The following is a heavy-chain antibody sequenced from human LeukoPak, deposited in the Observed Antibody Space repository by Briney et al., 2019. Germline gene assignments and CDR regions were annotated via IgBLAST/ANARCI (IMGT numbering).Heavy chain of an antibody. CDR3: ARVGSYYFDSSGYPRPYYFDC. J-gene: IGHJ4*02. D-gene: IGHD3-22*01. CDR1: GFTFSSYG. V-gene: IGHV3-30*03. CDR2: IAYDGSTK. Sequence: GRSLRLSCAASGFTFSSYGMHWVRQAPGKGLEWVAVIAYDGSTKYYADSVKGRFTISRDNSKNTLYLQMNSLGAEDTAVYYCARVGSYYFDSSGYPRPYYFDCWGQGTLVTVSS.